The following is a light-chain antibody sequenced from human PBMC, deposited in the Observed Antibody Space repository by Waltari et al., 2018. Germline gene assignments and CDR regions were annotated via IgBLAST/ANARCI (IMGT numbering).Light chain of an antibody. V-gene: IGLV2-14*03. CDR2: DVN. Sequence: QSALTQPASVSGSPGQSTTISCAGTSSDVEAYNDVAWYQQHSGKAPKLIISDVNNRPSGVSNRFSGSKSGNTASLIISGLQADDEADYYCSSYTTTSTYVFGTGTTVSVL. CDR3: SSYTTTSTYV. CDR1: SSDVEAYND. J-gene: IGLJ1*01.